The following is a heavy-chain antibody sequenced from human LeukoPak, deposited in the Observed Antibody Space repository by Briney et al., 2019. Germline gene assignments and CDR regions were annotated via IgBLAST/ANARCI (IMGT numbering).Heavy chain of an antibody. Sequence: RPSETLSLTCAVYGVSFSGYYWSWIRQPPGKGLEWIGEINHSGSTNYNPSLKSRVTISVDTSKNQFSLKLSSVTAADTAVYYCARGGQEGIVVVVAATSKSYFDYWGQGTLVTVSS. D-gene: IGHD2-15*01. J-gene: IGHJ4*02. V-gene: IGHV4-34*01. CDR2: INHSGST. CDR1: GVSFSGYY. CDR3: ARGGQEGIVVVVAATSKSYFDY.